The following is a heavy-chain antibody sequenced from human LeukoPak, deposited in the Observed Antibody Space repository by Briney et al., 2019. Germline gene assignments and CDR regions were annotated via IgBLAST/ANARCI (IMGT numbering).Heavy chain of an antibody. CDR2: INWNGGST. Sequence: PGGSLRLSCAASGFTFDDYGMSWVRQAPGKGLEWVSGINWNGGSTGYAGSVKGRFTISRDNAKNSLYLQMNSLRAEDTALYYCARKTTVLGNDAFDIWGQGTMATVSS. CDR1: GFTFDDYG. D-gene: IGHD4-11*01. CDR3: ARKTTVLGNDAFDI. V-gene: IGHV3-20*04. J-gene: IGHJ3*02.